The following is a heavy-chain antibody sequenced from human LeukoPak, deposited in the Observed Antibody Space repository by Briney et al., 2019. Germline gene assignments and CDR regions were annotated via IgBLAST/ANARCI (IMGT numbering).Heavy chain of an antibody. V-gene: IGHV5-51*01. CDR3: ARHSKGCSSTSCHFDY. J-gene: IGHJ4*02. Sequence: PGESLKISCKCSGYSFTSYWIGWVRQMPGKGLEWMGIIYPGDSDTRYSPSFQGQVTISADKSISTAYLQWSSLKASDTAMYYCARHSKGCSSTSCHFDYWGQGTLVTVSS. CDR1: GYSFTSYW. D-gene: IGHD2-2*01. CDR2: IYPGDSDT.